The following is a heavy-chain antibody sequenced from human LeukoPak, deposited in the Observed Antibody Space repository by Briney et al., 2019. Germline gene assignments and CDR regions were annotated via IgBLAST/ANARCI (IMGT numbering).Heavy chain of an antibody. V-gene: IGHV4-61*02. Sequence: SQTLSLTCTVSGGSISSGSYYWSWIRQPAGTGLEWIGRIYTSGSTNYNPSLKSRVTISVDTSKNQFSLKLSSVTAADTAVYYCAREVGSSGYYEFAFDIWGQGTMVTVSS. J-gene: IGHJ3*02. CDR3: AREVGSSGYYEFAFDI. D-gene: IGHD3-22*01. CDR2: IYTSGST. CDR1: GGSISSGSYY.